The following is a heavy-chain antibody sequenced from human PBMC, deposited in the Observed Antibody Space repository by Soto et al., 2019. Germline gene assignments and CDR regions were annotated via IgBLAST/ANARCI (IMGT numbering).Heavy chain of an antibody. J-gene: IGHJ4*02. CDR2: VYYSGTT. Sequence: QVQLQEWGPGLVKPSQTLSLTCTVSGGSIRNGDYYWGWIRQPQGKGLEWIGYVYYSGTTYSHPSLNSRVSISVDTSENQFSLRLTSVTAADTAVYYCVTVNLVGAAYYFDYWGPGTLVTVSS. V-gene: IGHV4-30-4*01. D-gene: IGHD1-26*01. CDR3: VTVNLVGAAYYFDY. CDR1: GGSIRNGDYY.